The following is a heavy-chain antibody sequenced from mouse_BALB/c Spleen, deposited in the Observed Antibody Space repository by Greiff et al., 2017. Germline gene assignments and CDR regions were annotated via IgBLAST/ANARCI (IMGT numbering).Heavy chain of an antibody. D-gene: IGHD1-2*01. V-gene: IGHV1-7*01. J-gene: IGHJ1*01. CDR1: GYTFTSYW. CDR2: INPSTGYT. Sequence: QVQLKESGAELAKPGASVKMSCKASGYTFTSYWMHWVKQRPGQGLEWIGYINPSTGYTEYNQKFKDKATLTADKSSSTAYMQLSSLTSEDSAVYYCARDSLLRSYWYFDVWGAGTTVTVAS. CDR3: ARDSLLRSYWYFDV.